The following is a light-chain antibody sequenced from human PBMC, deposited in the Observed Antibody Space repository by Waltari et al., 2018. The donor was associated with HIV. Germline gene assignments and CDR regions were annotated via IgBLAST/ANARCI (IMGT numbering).Light chain of an antibody. Sequence: DIQMTQSPSSLSASVGDRVTITCRTSQTISDFFNWYQQKPGKAPKRLIYAASSLQSGVPSRFSGSGSGTDFTLTISSLQPEDFAIYYCQQSYRSWTFGQGAKVEIK. CDR2: AAS. CDR3: QQSYRSWT. V-gene: IGKV1-39*01. J-gene: IGKJ1*01. CDR1: QTISDF.